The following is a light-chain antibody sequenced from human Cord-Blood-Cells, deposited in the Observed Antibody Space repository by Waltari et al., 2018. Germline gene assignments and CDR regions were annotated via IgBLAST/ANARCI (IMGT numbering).Light chain of an antibody. J-gene: IGKJ2*03. V-gene: IGKV1-9*01. Sequence: DIQLTQPPSFLSASVGDRVTITCRASQGISSYLAWYQQKPGKAPKLLIYAASTLQSVVPSRFSGSGSGTEFTLTISSLQPEDFATYYCQQLNSYSYSFGQGTKLEIK. CDR1: QGISSY. CDR2: AAS. CDR3: QQLNSYSYS.